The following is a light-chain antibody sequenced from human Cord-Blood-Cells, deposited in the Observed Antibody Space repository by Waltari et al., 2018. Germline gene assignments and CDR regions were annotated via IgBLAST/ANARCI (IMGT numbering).Light chain of an antibody. Sequence: QSALTQPRSVSGSPGPSVTISCTGPSRDVGGYHYVSWYQQHPGKAPKLMIYDVSKRPSGVPDRFSGSKSGNTASLTISGLQAEDEADYYCCSYAGSYTYVFGTGTKVTVL. CDR3: CSYAGSYTYV. V-gene: IGLV2-11*01. J-gene: IGLJ1*01. CDR1: SRDVGGYHY. CDR2: DVS.